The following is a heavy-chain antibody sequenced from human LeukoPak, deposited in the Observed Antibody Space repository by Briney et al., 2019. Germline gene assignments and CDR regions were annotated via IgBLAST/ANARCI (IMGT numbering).Heavy chain of an antibody. D-gene: IGHD3-9*01. CDR2: IYHSGST. CDR3: ARVGTYYDILTGYYPTYFDY. Sequence: SETLSLTCTVSGYSISSGYYWGWIRQPPGKGLEWIGSIYHSGSTYYNPSLKSRVTISVDTSKNQFSLKLSSVTAADTAVYYCARVGTYYDILTGYYPTYFDYWGQGTLVTVSS. J-gene: IGHJ4*02. CDR1: GYSISSGYY. V-gene: IGHV4-38-2*02.